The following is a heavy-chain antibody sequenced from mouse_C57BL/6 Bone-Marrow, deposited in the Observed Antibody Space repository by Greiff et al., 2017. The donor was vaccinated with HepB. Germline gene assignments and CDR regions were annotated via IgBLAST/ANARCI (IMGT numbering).Heavy chain of an antibody. CDR2: ISSGGSYT. CDR3: ARRKWLWYFDV. CDR1: GFTFSSYG. V-gene: IGHV5-6*02. D-gene: IGHD1-3*01. J-gene: IGHJ1*03. Sequence: EVMLVESGGDLVKPGGSLKLSCAASGFTFSSYGMSWVRQTPDKRLEWVATISSGGSYTYYPDSVKGRFTISRDNAKNTLYLQMSSLKSEDTAMYYCARRKWLWYFDVWGTGTTVTVSS.